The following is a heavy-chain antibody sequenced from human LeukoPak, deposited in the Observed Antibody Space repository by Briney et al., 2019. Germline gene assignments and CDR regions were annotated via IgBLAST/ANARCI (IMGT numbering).Heavy chain of an antibody. Sequence: SETLSLTCAVYGGSFSGYYWSWIRQPPGKGLEWIGGINHSGSTNYNPSLKSRVTISVDTSKNQFSLKLSSVTAADTAVYYCASGDNDPLFDYWGQGTLVTVSS. V-gene: IGHV4-34*01. CDR3: ASGDNDPLFDY. J-gene: IGHJ4*02. CDR2: INHSGST. D-gene: IGHD1-1*01. CDR1: GGSFSGYY.